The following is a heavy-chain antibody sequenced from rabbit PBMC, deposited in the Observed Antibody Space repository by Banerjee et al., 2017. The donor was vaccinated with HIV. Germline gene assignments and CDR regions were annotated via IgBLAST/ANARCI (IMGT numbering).Heavy chain of an antibody. J-gene: IGHJ4*01. CDR1: GIDFTNYY. V-gene: IGHV1S40*01. D-gene: IGHD1-1*01. CDR2: IYAGSSGTT. Sequence: QSLEESGGDLVKPGASLTLTCPASGIDFTNYYISWVRQAPGKGLEWIGIIYAGSSGTTYYTSWAKGRFTISKTSSTTVTLQMTSLTAADTATYFCARDPVSGYAMDFNLWAQGPWSPS. CDR3: ARDPVSGYAMDFNL.